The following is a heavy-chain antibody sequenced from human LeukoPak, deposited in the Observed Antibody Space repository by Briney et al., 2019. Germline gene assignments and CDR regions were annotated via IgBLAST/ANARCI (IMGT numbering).Heavy chain of an antibody. J-gene: IGHJ5*02. V-gene: IGHV3-7*01. CDR1: GFTFSSHC. CDR2: IKQDGSEK. Sequence: TGGSLRLSCAASGFTFSSHCMNWARQAPGKGLEWVANIKQDGSEKYYVDSVKGRFTISRDNAKNSLYLQMNSLRAEDTAVYYCARWYCSGGSCYPENWFDPWGQGTLVTVSS. D-gene: IGHD2-15*01. CDR3: ARWYCSGGSCYPENWFDP.